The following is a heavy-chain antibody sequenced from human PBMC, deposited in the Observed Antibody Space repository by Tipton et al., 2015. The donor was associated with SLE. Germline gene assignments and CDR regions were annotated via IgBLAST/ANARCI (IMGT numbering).Heavy chain of an antibody. CDR1: GGSVSSGGYY. D-gene: IGHD2-2*01. V-gene: IGHV4-31*02. Sequence: RSLRLSCTVSGGSVSSGGYYWSWIRQHPGKGLEWIGYIYNTVNTYYNPSLTSRVTISDDTSKNQFSLTLSSVTAADTAIYYCARFGRSAAMDWFDRWGQGTLVTVSS. CDR3: ARFGRSAAMDWFDR. J-gene: IGHJ5*02. CDR2: IYNTVNT.